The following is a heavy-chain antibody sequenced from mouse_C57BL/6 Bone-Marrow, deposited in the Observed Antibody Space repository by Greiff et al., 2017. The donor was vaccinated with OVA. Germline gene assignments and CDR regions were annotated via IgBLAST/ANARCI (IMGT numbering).Heavy chain of an antibody. Sequence: QVQLQQSGPGLVQPSQSLSITCTVSGFSLTSYGVHWVRQSPGKGLEWLGVIWSGGSSDYNAAFISRLSISTDNSKSQVFFKMNSLQADDTTIYYCARNPSNYYGSSYGYFDVWGTGTTVTVSA. CDR3: ARNPSNYYGSSYGYFDV. V-gene: IGHV2-2*01. J-gene: IGHJ1*03. CDR2: IWSGGSS. CDR1: GFSLTSYG. D-gene: IGHD1-1*01.